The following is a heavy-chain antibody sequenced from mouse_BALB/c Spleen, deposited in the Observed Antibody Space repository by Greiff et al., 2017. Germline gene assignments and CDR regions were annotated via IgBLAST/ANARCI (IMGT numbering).Heavy chain of an antibody. CDR3: ARGVYGSSYDAMDD. Sequence: QVQLQQSGPELVKPGASVRISCKASGYTFTSYYIHWVKQRPGQGLEWIGWIYPGNVNTKYNEKFKGKATLTADKSSSTAYMQLSSLTSEDSAVYFCARGVYGSSYDAMDDWGQGTSVTVSS. CDR2: IYPGNVNT. J-gene: IGHJ4*01. CDR1: GYTFTSYY. D-gene: IGHD1-1*01. V-gene: IGHV1S56*01.